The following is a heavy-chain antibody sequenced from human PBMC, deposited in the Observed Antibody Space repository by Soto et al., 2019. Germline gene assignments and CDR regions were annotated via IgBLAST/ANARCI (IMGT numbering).Heavy chain of an antibody. J-gene: IGHJ4*02. D-gene: IGHD3-10*01. CDR3: ATKRYRGAADSVRFEY. CDR2: INPNGGST. V-gene: IGHV1-46*01. CDR1: ADTFTSYY. Sequence: GASVKVSCKAPADTFTSYYIHWVRQAPGHGLEWMGIINPNGGSTRFAQTFQGRITMTEDTSTNTAHMELTRLTSEDTALYYCATKRYRGAADSVRFEYWGQGTLVTVSS.